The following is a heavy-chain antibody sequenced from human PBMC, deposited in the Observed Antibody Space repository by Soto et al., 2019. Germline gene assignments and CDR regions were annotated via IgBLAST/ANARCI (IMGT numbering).Heavy chain of an antibody. CDR3: ARGTTQTTITPFDY. CDR2: IYYSGST. D-gene: IGHD4-4*01. V-gene: IGHV4-30-4*01. J-gene: IGHJ4*02. Sequence: SETLSRTCTVSGGSISSMDYYWSWIRQPPGEGLEWIGYIYYSGSTYYNPSLKSRVTISVDTSKNQFSLKMNSVTAADTAVYYCARGTTQTTITPFDYWRRGTLVTVSS. CDR1: GGSISSMDYY.